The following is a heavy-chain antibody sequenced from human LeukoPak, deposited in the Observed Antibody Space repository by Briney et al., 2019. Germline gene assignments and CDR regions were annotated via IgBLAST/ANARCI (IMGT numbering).Heavy chain of an antibody. D-gene: IGHD3-9*01. CDR3: ARENSYYDILTGYYTATSYFDY. J-gene: IGHJ4*02. V-gene: IGHV4-59*01. CDR2: IYYSGST. Sequence: SETLSLTCTVSGGSISSYYWSWIRQPPGKGLEWIGYIYYSGSTNYNPSLKSRVTRSVDTSKNQFSLKLSSVTAADTAVYYCARENSYYDILTGYYTATSYFDYWGQGTLVTVSS. CDR1: GGSISSYY.